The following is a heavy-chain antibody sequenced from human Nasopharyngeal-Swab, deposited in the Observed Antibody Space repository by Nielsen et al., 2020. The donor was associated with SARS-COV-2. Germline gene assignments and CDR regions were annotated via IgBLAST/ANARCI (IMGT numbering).Heavy chain of an antibody. V-gene: IGHV4-31*03. Sequence: SETLSLTCTVSGGSIISCGYYWSLFRQHPGKGLEWIGYIHYTGNTYYNPSLESRLTISLDTSQNQFSLRLISVTAADTAVYYCARYDFDYWGQGTLVTVSS. CDR2: IHYTGNT. CDR3: ARYDFDY. CDR1: GGSIISCGYY. J-gene: IGHJ4*02. D-gene: IGHD2-8*01.